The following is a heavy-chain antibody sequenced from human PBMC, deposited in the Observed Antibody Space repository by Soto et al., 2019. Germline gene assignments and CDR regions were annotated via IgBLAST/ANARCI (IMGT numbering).Heavy chain of an antibody. J-gene: IGHJ6*02. V-gene: IGHV3-30*18. CDR1: GFTFSSYV. D-gene: IGHD3-3*01. CDR2: ISCNGSNK. Sequence: GGSLRLSCAASGFTFSSYVMNWVRQAPGKGLQWVAVISCNGSNKYYADSVKGRFTISRDNSKNTLYLQMNSLRAEDTAVYYCAKTKGDFWSGYYYYGMDVWGQGTTVTVSS. CDR3: AKTKGDFWSGYYYYGMDV.